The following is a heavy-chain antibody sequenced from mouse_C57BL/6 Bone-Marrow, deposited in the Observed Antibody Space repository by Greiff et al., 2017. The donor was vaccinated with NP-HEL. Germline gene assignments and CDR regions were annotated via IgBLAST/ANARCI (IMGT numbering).Heavy chain of an antibody. Sequence: EVQGVESGGDLVKPGGSLKLSCAASGFTFSSYGMSWVRQTPDKRLEWVATIRSGGSYTYYPDSLKGRFTISRDKAKNTLYLQMSSMKSEDTAMYYCARHYYNNYFDYWGQGTTLTVSS. CDR2: IRSGGSYT. V-gene: IGHV5-6*01. CDR1: GFTFSSYG. D-gene: IGHD2-12*01. CDR3: ARHYYNNYFDY. J-gene: IGHJ2*01.